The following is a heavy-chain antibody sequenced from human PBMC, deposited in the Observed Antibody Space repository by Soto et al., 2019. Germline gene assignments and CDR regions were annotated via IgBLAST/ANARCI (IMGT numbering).Heavy chain of an antibody. D-gene: IGHD3-16*02. J-gene: IGHJ4*02. CDR1: GFTFSSYG. V-gene: IGHV3-33*01. CDR2: IWYDGSNK. CDR3: ARDWRLHLGELSLIDY. Sequence: GGSLRLSCAASGFTFSSYGMHWVRQAPGKGLEWVAVIWYDGSNKYYADSVKGRFTISRDNSKNTLYLQMNSLRAEDTAVYYCARDWRLHLGELSLIDYWGQGTLVTVSS.